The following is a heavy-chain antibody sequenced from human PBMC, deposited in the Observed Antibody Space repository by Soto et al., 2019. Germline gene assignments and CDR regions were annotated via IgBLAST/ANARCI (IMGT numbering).Heavy chain of an antibody. J-gene: IGHJ4*02. D-gene: IGHD3-22*01. Sequence: EVQMVESGGGLVKPGGSLRLSCAASGITFSNYYMNRVRQAPGKGLEWVSSIDSSGSHTFYADSVKGRFTISRDNAINSLYLQMNSLRAEDTAVYHCAGTYDSLDYWGQGTLVTVSS. CDR3: AGTYDSLDY. V-gene: IGHV3-21*01. CDR1: GITFSNYY. CDR2: IDSSGSHT.